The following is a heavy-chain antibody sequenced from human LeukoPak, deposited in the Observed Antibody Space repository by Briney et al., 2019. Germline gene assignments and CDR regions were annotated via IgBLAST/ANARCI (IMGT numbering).Heavy chain of an antibody. J-gene: IGHJ4*02. CDR3: ARDNDFWSGYYSFDF. V-gene: IGHV4-31*03. Sequence: SETLSLTCTVSGGSISRGGYYWSWIRQLPGKGLEWIGYIYYSGSTSYNPSLQSRVTISIDTSKNQFSLKLSSVTAADTAVYYCARDNDFWSGYYSFDFWGRGTLVTVSS. D-gene: IGHD3-3*01. CDR1: GGSISRGGYY. CDR2: IYYSGST.